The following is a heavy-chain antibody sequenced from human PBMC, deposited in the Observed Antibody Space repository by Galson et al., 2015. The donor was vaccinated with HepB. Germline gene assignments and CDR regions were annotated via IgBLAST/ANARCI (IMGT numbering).Heavy chain of an antibody. J-gene: IGHJ4*02. CDR2: IKPDGSGK. V-gene: IGHV3-7*01. Sequence: SLRLSCAVSGLTFSNYWMSWVRQAPGKGLEWVANIKPDGSGKYYVGSVKGRFTISRDNAKNSLYLQMNSLRAEDTAVYYCTRDSTAAGTYYWGQGTLVAVSS. CDR1: GLTFSNYW. D-gene: IGHD6-13*01. CDR3: TRDSTAAGTYY.